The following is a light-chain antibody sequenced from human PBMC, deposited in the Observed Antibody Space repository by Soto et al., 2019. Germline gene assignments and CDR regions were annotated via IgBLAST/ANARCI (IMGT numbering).Light chain of an antibody. CDR1: QSVSSSY. Sequence: EIVLTQSPGTLSLXPGEXXXXSXRASQSVSSSYLAWYQQKPGQAPRLLIYGASSRATGIPDRFSGSGSGTDFTLTISRLEPEDFAVYYCQQYGSSPQTFGGGTKVEIK. CDR2: GAS. CDR3: QQYGSSPQT. J-gene: IGKJ4*01. V-gene: IGKV3-20*01.